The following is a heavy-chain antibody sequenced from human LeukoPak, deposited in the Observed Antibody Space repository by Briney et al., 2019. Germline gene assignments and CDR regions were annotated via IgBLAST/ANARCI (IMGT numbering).Heavy chain of an antibody. CDR3: ITRDYDFWSGFYSPNHYFDY. V-gene: IGHV3-15*01. D-gene: IGHD3-3*01. Sequence: GGSLRLSCAASGFTFNSAWMSWVRQAPGKGLEWVGRIKGKTAAGAPDYVASVKGRLTISRDDSKNTLFLQMNSLKTEDTAVYYCITRDYDFWSGFYSPNHYFDYWGQGTLVTVSS. CDR2: IKGKTAAGAP. J-gene: IGHJ4*02. CDR1: GFTFNSAW.